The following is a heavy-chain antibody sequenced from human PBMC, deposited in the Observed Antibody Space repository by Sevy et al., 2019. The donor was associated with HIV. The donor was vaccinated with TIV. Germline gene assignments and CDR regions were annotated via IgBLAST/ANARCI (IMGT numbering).Heavy chain of an antibody. Sequence: GGSLRLSCAASGFTVNSNYMTWVRQAPGKGLEGVSVIHSDDTTYHADSVKDRFTISRENFKNTLYLHMSSLGAEDTAVYYCAGGKSGYGYALNYWGQGTLVTVSS. CDR2: IHSDDTT. V-gene: IGHV3-66*01. CDR3: AGGKSGYGYALNY. CDR1: GFTVNSNY. J-gene: IGHJ4*02. D-gene: IGHD5-18*01.